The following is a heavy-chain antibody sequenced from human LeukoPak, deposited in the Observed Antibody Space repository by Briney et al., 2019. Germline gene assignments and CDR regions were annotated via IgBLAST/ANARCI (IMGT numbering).Heavy chain of an antibody. D-gene: IGHD2-15*01. V-gene: IGHV3-74*01. CDR3: VRGGPSTWS. CDR2: INDDGSDT. J-gene: IGHJ5*02. Sequence: GGPLRLSCAASGFTFKLYWMHWVRQVPGKRPVWVSCINDDGSDTIYADSVRGRITISRDDAKNTVYLQMNNLRAEDTAVYYCVRGGPSTWSWGQGTLVTVSS. CDR1: GFTFKLYW.